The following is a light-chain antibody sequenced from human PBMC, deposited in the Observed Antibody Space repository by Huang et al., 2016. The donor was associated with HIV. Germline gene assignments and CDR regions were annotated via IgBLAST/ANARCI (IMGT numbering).Light chain of an antibody. CDR3: QQYNNWPLFT. Sequence: EIVMTQSPATLSVSPGERATLSCRASQSFSSNLAWYQQKPGQAPRLLIYGAYTRATGIPARFRGSGSGTEFTLTISSLQSEDFAVYYCQQYNNWPLFTFGPGTKVDIK. CDR2: GAY. CDR1: QSFSSN. J-gene: IGKJ3*01. V-gene: IGKV3-15*01.